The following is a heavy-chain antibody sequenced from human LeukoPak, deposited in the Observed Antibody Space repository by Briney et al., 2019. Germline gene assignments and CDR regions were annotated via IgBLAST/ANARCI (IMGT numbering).Heavy chain of an antibody. D-gene: IGHD6-13*01. V-gene: IGHV3-20*04. CDR1: GFTFDDYG. Sequence: GGSLRLSCAASGFTFDDYGMSWVRQAPGKGLEWVSGINWNGGSTGYADSVKGRFTISRDNAKNSLYLQMNSLRAEDTAVYYCATVMFAAGTQYYYYMDVWGKGTTVTVSS. J-gene: IGHJ6*03. CDR2: INWNGGST. CDR3: ATVMFAAGTQYYYYMDV.